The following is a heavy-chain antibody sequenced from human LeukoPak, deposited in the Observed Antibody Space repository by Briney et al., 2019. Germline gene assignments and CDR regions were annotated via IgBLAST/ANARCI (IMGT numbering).Heavy chain of an antibody. V-gene: IGHV4-4*07. CDR2: IYTTGIT. Sequence: PSQTLPLTCTVSGGSIRSYYWNWIRQPAGKGLEWIGRIYTTGITNYNPSLKSRVTMSVDTSKNDFSLKLSSVTAADTAVYYCARDRDWNYWFDAWGQGTLVTVST. J-gene: IGHJ5*02. D-gene: IGHD1-7*01. CDR1: GGSIRSYY. CDR3: ARDRDWNYWFDA.